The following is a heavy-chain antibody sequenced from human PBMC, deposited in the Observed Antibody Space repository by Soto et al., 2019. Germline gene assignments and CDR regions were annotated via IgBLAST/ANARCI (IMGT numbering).Heavy chain of an antibody. CDR2: INANSGTT. CDR3: ARDRNLETSAWARDY. V-gene: IGHV1-46*03. Sequence: QVQLVQSGAEVKKPGAAVEVSCKASGYTFTSHYVHWVRQAPGQGLEWMALINANSGTTSYAQKFQGRVTMTRDTSTSTVYMELSSLRFEDTAVYYCARDRNLETSAWARDYWGQGTLVTVSS. D-gene: IGHD6-19*01. J-gene: IGHJ4*02. CDR1: GYTFTSHY.